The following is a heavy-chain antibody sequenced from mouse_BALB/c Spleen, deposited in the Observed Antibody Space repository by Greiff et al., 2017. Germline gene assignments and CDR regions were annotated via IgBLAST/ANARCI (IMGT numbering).Heavy chain of an antibody. CDR3: ATGLYPTLYAMDY. J-gene: IGHJ4*01. Sequence: VQLQQSGPELVKPGASVKMSCKASGYTLTSYVMHWVKQKPGQGLEWIGYINPYNDGTKYNEKFKGKATLTSDKSSSTAYMELSSLTSEDSAVYYCATGLYPTLYAMDYWGQGTSVTVSS. CDR2: INPYNDGT. CDR1: GYTLTSYV. D-gene: IGHD2-1*01. V-gene: IGHV1-14*01.